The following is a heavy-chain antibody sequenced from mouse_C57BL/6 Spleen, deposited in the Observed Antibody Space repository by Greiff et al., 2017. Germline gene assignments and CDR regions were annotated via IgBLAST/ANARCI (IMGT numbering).Heavy chain of an antibody. CDR3: ARSNRRYFDV. J-gene: IGHJ1*03. Sequence: QVQLQQPGAELVKPGASVQMSCKASGYTFTSYWITWVKQRHGQGLEWIGDIYPGSGSPNYNEKFKSKATLTVDTSSSTAYMQLSSLTADDSAVYYRARSNRRYFDVCGTGTTVTVSS. CDR2: IYPGSGSP. V-gene: IGHV1-55*01. CDR1: GYTFTSYW.